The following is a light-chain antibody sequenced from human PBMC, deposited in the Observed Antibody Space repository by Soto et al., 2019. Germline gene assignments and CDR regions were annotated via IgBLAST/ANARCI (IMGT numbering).Light chain of an antibody. CDR2: KTS. J-gene: IGKJ2*01. CDR1: QSLDNW. Sequence: DIPMTQSPSTLSASVGDRVIITCRASQSLDNWLAWYQQKPGKAPKLLIYKTSNLGSGVPSRFSGSGSGTEFTLTISSLHPDDFATYYCHQYHSFPNTFGQGTQVEVK. V-gene: IGKV1-5*03. CDR3: HQYHSFPNT.